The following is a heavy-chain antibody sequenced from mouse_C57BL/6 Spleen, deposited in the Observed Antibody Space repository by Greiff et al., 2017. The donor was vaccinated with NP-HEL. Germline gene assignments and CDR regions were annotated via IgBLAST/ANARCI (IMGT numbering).Heavy chain of an antibody. V-gene: IGHV1-85*01. CDR2: IYPRDGST. Sequence: QVQLQQSGPELVKPGASVKLSCKASGYTFTSYDINWVKQRPGQGLEWIGWIYPRDGSTKYNEKFKGKATLTVDTSSSTAYMELHSLTSEDSAVYFCARGAGDYDRYFDVWGTGTTVTVSS. D-gene: IGHD2-4*01. J-gene: IGHJ1*03. CDR1: GYTFTSYD. CDR3: ARGAGDYDRYFDV.